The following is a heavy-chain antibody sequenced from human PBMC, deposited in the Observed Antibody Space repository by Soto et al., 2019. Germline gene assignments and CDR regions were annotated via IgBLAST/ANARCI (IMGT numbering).Heavy chain of an antibody. J-gene: IGHJ6*03. D-gene: IGHD3-9*01. CDR2: ISSSSSTI. CDR1: GFTFSSYS. V-gene: IGHV3-48*01. CDR3: ARDHGADYDILTGYRGDYYYYMDV. Sequence: GGSLRLSCAASGFTFSSYSMNWVRQAPGKGLEWVSYISSSSSTIYYADSVKGRFTISRDNAKNSLYLQMNSLRAEDTAVYYCARDHGADYDILTGYRGDYYYYMDVWGKGTTVTVSS.